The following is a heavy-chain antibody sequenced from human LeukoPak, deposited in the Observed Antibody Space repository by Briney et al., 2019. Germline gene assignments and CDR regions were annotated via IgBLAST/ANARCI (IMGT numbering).Heavy chain of an antibody. J-gene: IGHJ4*02. Sequence: SETLSLTCSVSGDSITTTTELWGWGRQTPGKGRGWIGSVFFGGSTYYNPSLKSRVTVSVDTSKSQFSLRLTSVPAPDTPLYYCASHTGSTGFFDHWGQGTLVAVSS. CDR3: ASHTGSTGFFDH. V-gene: IGHV4-39*01. D-gene: IGHD6-25*01. CDR1: GDSITTTTEL. CDR2: VFFGGST.